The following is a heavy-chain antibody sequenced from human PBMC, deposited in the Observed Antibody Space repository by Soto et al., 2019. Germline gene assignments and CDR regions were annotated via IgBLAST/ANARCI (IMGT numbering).Heavy chain of an antibody. D-gene: IGHD3-22*01. Sequence: ASVKVSCKASGYSFTRYGIGWARQAPGQGLEWMGWINANNGNTNYAQTLQGRVTLTTDTSISTAYMELSRLRSNDTAVYYCARGRDSSGYFADAFDIWGQGTMVTVSS. CDR1: GYSFTRYG. V-gene: IGHV1-18*01. CDR3: ARGRDSSGYFADAFDI. J-gene: IGHJ3*02. CDR2: INANNGNT.